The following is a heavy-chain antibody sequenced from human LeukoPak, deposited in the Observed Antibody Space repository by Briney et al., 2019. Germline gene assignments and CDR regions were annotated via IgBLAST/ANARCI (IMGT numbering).Heavy chain of an antibody. J-gene: IGHJ4*02. CDR3: ARDPDYGDPD. CDR1: GFTFSDHY. D-gene: IGHD4-17*01. CDR2: ITSSGTTS. Sequence: PGGSLRLSCTASGFTFSDHYMSWFRLSPGKGLEWLSYITSSGTTSDYADSVKGRFTISRDNAKNSMYLQMNSLRPEDTAVYYCARDPDYGDPDWGQGTQVTVSS. V-gene: IGHV3-11*01.